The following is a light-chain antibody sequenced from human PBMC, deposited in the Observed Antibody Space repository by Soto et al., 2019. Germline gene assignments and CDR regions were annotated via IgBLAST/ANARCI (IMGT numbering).Light chain of an antibody. CDR1: QTIDNN. Sequence: EIVMTQSPATLSVSPGERATLSCRASQTIDNNLAWYQQKPGQPPRLLISDASTRATDIPARFTGSGSGTEFTLTISSLESEDFAVYYCQQYNNWPPTWTFGQGTKVDIK. V-gene: IGKV3-15*01. CDR2: DAS. CDR3: QQYNNWPPTWT. J-gene: IGKJ1*01.